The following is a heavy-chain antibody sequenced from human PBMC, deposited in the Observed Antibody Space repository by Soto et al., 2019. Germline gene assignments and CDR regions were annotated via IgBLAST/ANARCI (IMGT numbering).Heavy chain of an antibody. D-gene: IGHD3-10*01. CDR1: GGSISRYY. CDR3: ARTYYYGSGSPNLYFDY. CDR2: IYYSGNT. J-gene: IGHJ4*02. Sequence: SETLSLTCTVSGGSISRYYWSWIRQPPGKGLEWIGYIYYSGNTNYNPSLMSRVTISVDTSKNQFSLKLSSVTAADTAVYYCARTYYYGSGSPNLYFDYWGQGTLVTVS. V-gene: IGHV4-59*12.